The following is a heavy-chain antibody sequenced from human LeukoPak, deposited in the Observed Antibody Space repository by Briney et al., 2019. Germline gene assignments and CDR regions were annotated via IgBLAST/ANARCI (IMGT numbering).Heavy chain of an antibody. CDR3: ARDNQYSNSFDC. CDR2: ISGSSSSI. V-gene: IGHV3-48*01. Sequence: SGGSLRLSCAASGFTFSSHSVNWVRQAPGKGLEWVSYISGSSSSIFYADSVKGRFTISRDNAKNSLFLQMNSLRAEDTAVYYCARDNQYSNSFDCWGKGTLSPSPQ. CDR1: GFTFSSHS. D-gene: IGHD6-13*01. J-gene: IGHJ4*02.